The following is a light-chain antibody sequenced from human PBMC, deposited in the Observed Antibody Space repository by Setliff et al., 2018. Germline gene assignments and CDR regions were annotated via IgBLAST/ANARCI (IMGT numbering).Light chain of an antibody. Sequence: QSALTQPASVSGSPGQSITISCTGSSSDVGGYDYVSWYQQHPGKAPKLMIYNVTKRPSGVSNRFSGSKSGSTASLTISGLQAEDEADYYCSSYTSSSTLVVVGGGTKGTVL. CDR3: SSYTSSSTLVV. V-gene: IGLV2-14*01. CDR1: SSDVGGYDY. CDR2: NVT. J-gene: IGLJ2*01.